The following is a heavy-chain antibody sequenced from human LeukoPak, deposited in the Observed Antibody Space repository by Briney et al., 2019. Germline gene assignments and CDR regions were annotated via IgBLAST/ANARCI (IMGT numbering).Heavy chain of an antibody. CDR1: GFTFSSYA. Sequence: GGSLRLSCAASGFTFSSYAMHWVRQAPGKGLEWVAVISYDGSNKYYADSVKGRFTISRDNSKNTLYLQMNSLRAEDTAVYYCARVAKWLRYFDYWGQGALLTVSS. V-gene: IGHV3-30*04. D-gene: IGHD6-19*01. J-gene: IGHJ4*02. CDR2: ISYDGSNK. CDR3: ARVAKWLRYFDY.